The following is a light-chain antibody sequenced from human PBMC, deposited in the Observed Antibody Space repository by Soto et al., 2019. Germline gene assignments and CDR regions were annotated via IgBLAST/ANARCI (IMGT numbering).Light chain of an antibody. V-gene: IGKV3-20*01. CDR2: DAS. Sequence: EIVLTQSPGTLSLSPGERATLACRASQSVRSSYLAWYQQKPGQAPRLLIYDASTRATGIPDRFSGSGSGTDLTLTISRVGPEEFAVYYCQQYGSSPRFTFGHGNKVDIK. J-gene: IGKJ3*01. CDR3: QQYGSSPRFT. CDR1: QSVRSSY.